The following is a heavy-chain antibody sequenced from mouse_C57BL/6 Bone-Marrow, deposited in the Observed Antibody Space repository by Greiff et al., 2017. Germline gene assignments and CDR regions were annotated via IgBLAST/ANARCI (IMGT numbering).Heavy chain of an antibody. CDR2: IYPGSGST. CDR1: GYTFTSYW. D-gene: IGHD1-1*01. J-gene: IGHJ2*01. Sequence: VQLQQSGAELVKPGASVKMSCKASGYTFTSYWITWVKQRPGQGLEWIGDIYPGSGSTNYNEKFKSKATLTVDTSSSTAYMQLSSLTSEDSAVYYCASDYYGSSFQYYFDYWGQGTTLTVSS. V-gene: IGHV1-55*01. CDR3: ASDYYGSSFQYYFDY.